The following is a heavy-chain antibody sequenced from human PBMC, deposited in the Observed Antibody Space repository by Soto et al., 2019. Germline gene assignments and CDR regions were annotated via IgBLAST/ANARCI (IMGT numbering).Heavy chain of an antibody. Sequence: SETLSLTCTVSGASITQYYWNWIRQSPGKGLEWIVSVSSTGSTVYNPSLTSRVTVSLDTSKNQFSLKLNSVTAADTAVYYCARDGVRMVRGVIIEANNWFDPWGQGTLVTVS. J-gene: IGHJ5*02. D-gene: IGHD3-10*01. CDR1: GASITQYY. CDR3: ARDGVRMVRGVIIEANNWFDP. V-gene: IGHV4-4*08. CDR2: VSSTGST.